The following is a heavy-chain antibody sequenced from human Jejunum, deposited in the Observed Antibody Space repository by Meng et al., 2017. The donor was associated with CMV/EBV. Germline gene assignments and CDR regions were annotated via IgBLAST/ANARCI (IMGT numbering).Heavy chain of an antibody. Sequence: SGFTVSDNYMSWVRQAPGKGLEWVTSLYSGGATYYTHSVVGRFTVSRDTSKNTLYLQMNNLRTDDSAIYYCARDGGTTVATYIDFWGQGRLVTVSS. V-gene: IGHV3-53*05. CDR2: LYSGGAT. D-gene: IGHD4-23*01. CDR3: ARDGGTTVATYIDF. CDR1: GFTVSDNY. J-gene: IGHJ4*02.